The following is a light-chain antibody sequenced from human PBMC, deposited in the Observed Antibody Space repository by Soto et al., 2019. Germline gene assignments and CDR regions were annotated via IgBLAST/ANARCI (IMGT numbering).Light chain of an antibody. Sequence: EIVMTQSPATLSVSPGERATLSCRASQSVSSNLAWYQQKPGQAPRLLIYGASTRATGVPARFSGSGSGTEFTLTISSLQSEDFAVYYCQQYDNWPPVTFGQGTRLEIK. CDR2: GAS. V-gene: IGKV3-15*01. CDR3: QQYDNWPPVT. CDR1: QSVSSN. J-gene: IGKJ5*01.